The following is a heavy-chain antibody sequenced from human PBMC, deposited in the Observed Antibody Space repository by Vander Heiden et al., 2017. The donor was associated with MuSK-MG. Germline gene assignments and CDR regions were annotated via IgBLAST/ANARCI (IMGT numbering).Heavy chain of an antibody. D-gene: IGHD6-6*01. V-gene: IGHV4-4*07. Sequence: QVQLQESGPGLVKPSETLSLTCTVPGGSIRSYYSSWLRQPAGKGLEWIGRIYTSGSTNYNPSLKSRVTMSVDTPKNQFSLKLSSVTAADTAVYYCARVLAPHYYYYYYMDVWGKGTTVTVSS. CDR2: IYTSGST. CDR1: GGSIRSYY. CDR3: ARVLAPHYYYYYYMDV. J-gene: IGHJ6*03.